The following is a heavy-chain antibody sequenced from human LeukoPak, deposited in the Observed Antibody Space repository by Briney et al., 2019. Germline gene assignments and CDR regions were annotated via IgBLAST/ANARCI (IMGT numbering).Heavy chain of an antibody. Sequence: PAGGSLRLSCAASGFTFSSYAMSWVRQAPGKGLECVSAISGSGGSTYYADSVKGRFTISRDNSKNTLYLQMNSLRAEGTAVYYCAKDLFADFWSGYYTSSEGEYVYWGQGTLVTVSS. CDR2: ISGSGGST. D-gene: IGHD3-3*01. CDR1: GFTFSSYA. V-gene: IGHV3-23*01. CDR3: AKDLFADFWSGYYTSSEGEYVY. J-gene: IGHJ4*02.